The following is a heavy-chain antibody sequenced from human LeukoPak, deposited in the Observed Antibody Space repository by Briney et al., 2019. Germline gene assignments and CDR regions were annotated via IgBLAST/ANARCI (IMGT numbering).Heavy chain of an antibody. D-gene: IGHD2-21*01. Sequence: SETLSLTCSVSSGSIIGSNYYWGCIRQPPGKGLEWIGCMDYSGSTYYGPSRKSRATVSGNTTNNQFSLKLTSVPAADTAVYFCAGGFNIAAFDIWGQGTMFIVSS. CDR3: AGGFNIAAFDI. J-gene: IGHJ3*02. V-gene: IGHV4-39*01. CDR2: MDYSGST. CDR1: SGSIIGSNYY.